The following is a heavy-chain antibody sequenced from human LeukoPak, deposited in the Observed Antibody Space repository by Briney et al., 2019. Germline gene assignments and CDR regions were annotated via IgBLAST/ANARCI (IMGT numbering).Heavy chain of an antibody. V-gene: IGHV4-61*02. D-gene: IGHD3-22*01. Sequence: SETLSLTCTVSGGSISSGSYYWSWIRQPAGKGLEWIGRIYTSGSTNYNPSLKSRVTISVDTSKNQFSLKLSSVTAADTAVYYCARELVSSGYYYVVGVDYWGQGTLVTVSS. CDR3: ARELVSSGYYYVVGVDY. CDR1: GGSISSGSYY. CDR2: IYTSGST. J-gene: IGHJ4*02.